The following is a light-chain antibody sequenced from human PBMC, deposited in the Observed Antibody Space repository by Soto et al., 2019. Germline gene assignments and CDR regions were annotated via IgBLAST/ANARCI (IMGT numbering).Light chain of an antibody. V-gene: IGKV1-16*01. CDR3: QHYNSYSEA. CDR2: AAS. J-gene: IGKJ1*01. Sequence: DIQMTQSPSSLSASVGDRVTIACRASQSISRYLDWFQQKSGKAPKLLIYAASSLQSGVPSRFSGSGSGTEFTLTISSLQPDDFATYYCQHYNSYSEAFGQGTKV. CDR1: QSISRY.